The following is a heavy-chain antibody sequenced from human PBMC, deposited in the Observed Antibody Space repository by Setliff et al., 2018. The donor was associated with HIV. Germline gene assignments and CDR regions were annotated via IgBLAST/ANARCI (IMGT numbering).Heavy chain of an antibody. CDR1: GYTFIRYD. V-gene: IGHV1-8*03. CDR2: MNPNSGNT. D-gene: IGHD6-19*01. J-gene: IGHJ4*02. Sequence: ASVKVSCKASGYTFIRYDINWVRQATGQGLEWMGWMNPNSGNTGYAQKFQGRVTITRNTSTSTAYMELSSLRSEDTAVYFCAGGMLAGYSSGPNGYWGQGTLVTVSS. CDR3: AGGMLAGYSSGPNGY.